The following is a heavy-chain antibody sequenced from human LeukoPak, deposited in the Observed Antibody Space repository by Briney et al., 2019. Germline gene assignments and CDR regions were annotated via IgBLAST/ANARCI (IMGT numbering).Heavy chain of an antibody. Sequence: SETLSLTCTVSGYSISSGYYWGWIRQPPGKGLEWIGSIYHSGSTYYNPSLKSRVTISVDTSKNQFSLKLSSVTAADTAVYYCAREGFSDLDYWGQGTLVTVSS. D-gene: IGHD2-21*02. J-gene: IGHJ4*02. CDR2: IYHSGST. CDR1: GYSISSGYY. CDR3: AREGFSDLDY. V-gene: IGHV4-38-2*02.